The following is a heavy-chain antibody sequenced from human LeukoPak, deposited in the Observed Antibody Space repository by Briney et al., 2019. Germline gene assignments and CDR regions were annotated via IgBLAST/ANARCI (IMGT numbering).Heavy chain of an antibody. CDR3: ARSGVCSSPSCYEGYFDY. D-gene: IGHD2-2*01. CDR1: GFTFSSYS. Sequence: SGGSLRLSCAASGFTFSSYSMNWDRQAPGKGLEWLSYISSSSSTIYYADSVKGRFTISRDSAKNSLYLQMNSLRVEDTAVYYCARSGVCSSPSCYEGYFDYWGQGTLVTVSS. CDR2: ISSSSSTI. J-gene: IGHJ4*02. V-gene: IGHV3-48*01.